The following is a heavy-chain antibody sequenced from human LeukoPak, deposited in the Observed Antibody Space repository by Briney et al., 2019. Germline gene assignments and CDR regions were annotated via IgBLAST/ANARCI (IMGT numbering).Heavy chain of an antibody. D-gene: IGHD2-2*01. CDR2: IRYDGSNK. CDR1: GLTFSSYG. CDR3: AKVRRYCSSSSCYLYYYYFYYMDV. V-gene: IGHV3-30*02. J-gene: IGHJ6*03. Sequence: GGSVRLSCAASGLTFSSYGKHWVRQAPGKGLEGVAFIRYDGSNKYYADSVKGRFTISRDNSKNTLYLQMNSLRAEDTAVYYYAKVRRYCSSSSCYLYYYYFYYMDVWGKGTTVTVSS.